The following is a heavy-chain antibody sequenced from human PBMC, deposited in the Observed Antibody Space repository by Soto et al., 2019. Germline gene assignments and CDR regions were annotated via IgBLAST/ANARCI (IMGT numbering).Heavy chain of an antibody. V-gene: IGHV1-8*01. CDR1: GYTFTSYD. J-gene: IGHJ4*01. Sequence: EASVKVSCKASGYTFTSYDINWVRQATGQGLEWMGWMNPNSGNTGYAQKFQGRVTMTRNTSISTAYMELSSLRSEDTAVYYCARRMSFRVSDPFDYWGHGILVTVSS. CDR2: MNPNSGNT. CDR3: ARRMSFRVSDPFDY.